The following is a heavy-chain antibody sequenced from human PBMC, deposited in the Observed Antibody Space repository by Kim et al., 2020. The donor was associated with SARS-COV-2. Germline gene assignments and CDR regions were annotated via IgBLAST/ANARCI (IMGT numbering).Heavy chain of an antibody. Sequence: GGSLRLSCAASGFTFSSYSMNWVRQAPGKGLEWVSSISSSSSYIYYADSVKGRFTISRDNAKNSLYLQMNSPRAEDTAVYYCARELPGYCSGGSCYSPALDYWGQGTLVTVSS. J-gene: IGHJ4*02. V-gene: IGHV3-21*01. D-gene: IGHD2-15*01. CDR2: ISSSSSYI. CDR1: GFTFSSYS. CDR3: ARELPGYCSGGSCYSPALDY.